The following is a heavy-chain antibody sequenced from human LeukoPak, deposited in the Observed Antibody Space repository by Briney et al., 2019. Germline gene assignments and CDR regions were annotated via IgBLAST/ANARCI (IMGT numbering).Heavy chain of an antibody. Sequence: GGSLRLSCAASGFTFSDYYMSWIRQAPGKGLEWVSYISSSGSTIYYADSVKGRFTISRDNAKNSLYLQMNGLRAEDTAVYYCARVQVRGVLDYWGQGTLVTVSS. D-gene: IGHD3-10*01. CDR1: GFTFSDYY. V-gene: IGHV3-11*01. CDR2: ISSSGSTI. CDR3: ARVQVRGVLDY. J-gene: IGHJ4*02.